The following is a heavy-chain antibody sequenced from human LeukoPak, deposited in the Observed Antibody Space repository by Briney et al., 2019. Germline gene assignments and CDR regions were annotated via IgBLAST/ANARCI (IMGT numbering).Heavy chain of an antibody. CDR2: IYSGGST. Sequence: GGSLRLSCVASGFTVSSNYMTWVRQAPGKGLEWVSVIYSGGSTYYADSVKGRFTISRDNSKNTLYLQMNSLRAEDTAVYYCAKVPYDSSGYYFLDYWGQGTLVTVSS. D-gene: IGHD3-22*01. V-gene: IGHV3-53*01. J-gene: IGHJ4*02. CDR1: GFTVSSNY. CDR3: AKVPYDSSGYYFLDY.